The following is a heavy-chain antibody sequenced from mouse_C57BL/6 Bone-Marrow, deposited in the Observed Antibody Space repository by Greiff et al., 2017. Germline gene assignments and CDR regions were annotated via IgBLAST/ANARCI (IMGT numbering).Heavy chain of an antibody. J-gene: IGHJ2*01. Sequence: VQLQQSGAELARPGASVKLSCKASGYTFTSYGISWVKQRTGQGLEWIGEIYPRSGNTYYNEKFKGKATLTADKSSSTAYMELRCLTSEDSAVYFCARELVDGSSPYYFDYWGQGTTLTVSS. CDR3: ARELVDGSSPYYFDY. CDR2: IYPRSGNT. CDR1: GYTFTSYG. D-gene: IGHD1-1*01. V-gene: IGHV1-81*01.